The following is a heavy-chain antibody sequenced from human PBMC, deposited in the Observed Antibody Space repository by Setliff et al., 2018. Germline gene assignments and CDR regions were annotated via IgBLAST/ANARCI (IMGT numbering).Heavy chain of an antibody. CDR1: GYTFTDYS. J-gene: IGHJ5*02. CDR3: ARDSPEMVAPPAAHCFDP. V-gene: IGHV1-3*01. D-gene: IGHD2-15*01. Sequence: ASVKVSCKASGYTFTDYSIHWVRQAPGQRLEWMGWINAGNGDTQLSQDFQGRLTITTDTSTSTAYMELRSLRSDDTAVYYCARDSPEMVAPPAAHCFDPWGQGTLVTVSS. CDR2: INAGNGDT.